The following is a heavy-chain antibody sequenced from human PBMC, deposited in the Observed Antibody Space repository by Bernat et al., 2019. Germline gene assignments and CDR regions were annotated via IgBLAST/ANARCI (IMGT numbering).Heavy chain of an antibody. V-gene: IGHV3-53*04. CDR1: GFTVSSNY. D-gene: IGHD4-17*01. Sequence: EVQLVESGGGLVQPGGSLRLSCAASGFTVSSNYMSWVRQAPGKVLEWFSVIYSGGSTYYADSVKGRFTISRHNSKNTLYLQMNSLRAEDTAVYYCARSRLLCGDYGVGDFDYWGKGTLVTVSS. CDR2: IYSGGST. J-gene: IGHJ4*02. CDR3: ARSRLLCGDYGVGDFDY.